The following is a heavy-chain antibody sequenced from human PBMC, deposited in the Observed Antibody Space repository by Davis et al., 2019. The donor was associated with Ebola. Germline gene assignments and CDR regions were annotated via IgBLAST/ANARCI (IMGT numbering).Heavy chain of an antibody. Sequence: GESLKISCAASGFTFSDYRMNWLRQAPGKGLEWVSSISSRSSYIFYADSVKGRFTISRDNSKNTGYLQMNSLRAEDTAVYYCARVGGRSTDTSYYGMDVWGKGTTVTVSS. CDR3: ARVGGRSTDTSYYGMDV. CDR2: ISSRSSYI. CDR1: GFTFSDYR. D-gene: IGHD1-26*01. J-gene: IGHJ6*04. V-gene: IGHV3-21*01.